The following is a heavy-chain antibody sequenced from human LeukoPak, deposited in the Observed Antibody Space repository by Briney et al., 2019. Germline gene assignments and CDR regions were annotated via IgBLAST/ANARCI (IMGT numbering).Heavy chain of an antibody. Sequence: GGSLRLSCAASGFTFSDYYMSWVRQAPGEGLEWVSYISSSGSTISYADSVKGRFTISRDNAKNSLYLQMNSLRAEDTAVYYCARVSQLLWFGESQPDAFDIWGQGTMVTVSS. CDR2: ISSSGSTI. CDR1: GFTFSDYY. J-gene: IGHJ3*02. V-gene: IGHV3-11*01. CDR3: ARVSQLLWFGESQPDAFDI. D-gene: IGHD3-10*01.